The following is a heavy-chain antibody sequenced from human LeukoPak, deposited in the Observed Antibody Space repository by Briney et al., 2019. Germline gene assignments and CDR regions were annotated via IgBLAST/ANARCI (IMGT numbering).Heavy chain of an antibody. V-gene: IGHV4-59*08. Sequence: SETLSLTRTVSGGSISSYYWSWIRQPPGKGLEWIGYIYYSGSTNYNPSLKSRVTISVDTSKNQFSLKLSSVTAADTAVYYCARALDWFDPWGQGTLVTVSS. CDR2: IYYSGST. J-gene: IGHJ5*02. CDR3: ARALDWFDP. CDR1: GGSISSYY.